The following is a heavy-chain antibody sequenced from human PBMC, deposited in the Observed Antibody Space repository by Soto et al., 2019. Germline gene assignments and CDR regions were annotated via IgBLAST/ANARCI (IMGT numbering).Heavy chain of an antibody. Sequence: PVEPMKDSRHGSEYSFTNYWSCRVIQMHVKYLEFMGIIYPGDADTRYSPSFQGQVTISADKSISTAYLQWSSMKASDTAMYYCARTHYGSGSYSGDYYGMDVWGQGTTVTVSS. V-gene: IGHV5-51*01. CDR3: ARTHYGSGSYSGDYYGMDV. CDR2: IYPGDADT. D-gene: IGHD3-10*01. J-gene: IGHJ6*02. CDR1: EYSFTNYW.